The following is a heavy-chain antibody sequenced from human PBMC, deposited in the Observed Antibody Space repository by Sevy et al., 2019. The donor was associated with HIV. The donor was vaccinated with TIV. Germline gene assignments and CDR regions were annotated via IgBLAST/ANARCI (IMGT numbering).Heavy chain of an antibody. J-gene: IGHJ2*01. CDR3: ATPLPSGWYEGTGGYFDL. Sequence: SETLSLTCTISGGSISSSSYYWGWIRQPPGKGLEWMGSLYSTGATSYNPSLESRVTVSAETSRNRFYLKLDSVSAADTDVYYCATPLPSGWYEGTGGYFDLWGRGTLVTVSS. CDR1: GGSISSSSYY. D-gene: IGHD6-19*01. CDR2: LYSTGAT. V-gene: IGHV4-39*01.